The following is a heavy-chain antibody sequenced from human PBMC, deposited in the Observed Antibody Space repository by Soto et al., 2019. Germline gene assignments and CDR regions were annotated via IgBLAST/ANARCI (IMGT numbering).Heavy chain of an antibody. J-gene: IGHJ6*02. CDR1: GYTFTGYY. CDR3: ARDPVYGSGSYKVGQNGMDV. V-gene: IGHV1-2*04. Sequence: ASVKVSCKASGYTFTGYYMHWVRQAPGQGLEWMGWINPNSGGTNYAQKFQGWVTMTRDTSISTAYMELSRLRSDDTAVYYCARDPVYGSGSYKVGQNGMDVWGQGTTVTVSS. D-gene: IGHD3-10*01. CDR2: INPNSGGT.